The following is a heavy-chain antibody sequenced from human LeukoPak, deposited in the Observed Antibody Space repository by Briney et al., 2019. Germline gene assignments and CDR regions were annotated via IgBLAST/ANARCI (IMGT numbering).Heavy chain of an antibody. CDR3: AKGGVVPAAIPLDAFDI. D-gene: IGHD2-2*02. Sequence: GSLRLSCAASGFTFSSYSMNWVRQAPGKGLEWVSYISSSSSTIYYADSVKGRFTISRDNSKNTLYLQMNSLRAEDTAVYYCAKGGVVPAAIPLDAFDIWGQGTMVTVSS. J-gene: IGHJ3*02. CDR2: ISSSSSTI. CDR1: GFTFSSYS. V-gene: IGHV3-48*01.